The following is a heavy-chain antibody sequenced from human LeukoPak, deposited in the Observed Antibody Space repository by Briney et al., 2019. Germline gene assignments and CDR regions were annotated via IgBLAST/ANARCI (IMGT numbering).Heavy chain of an antibody. CDR3: ARGVIEMATITGTLYYFDY. CDR2: INRSGST. Sequence: PSETLSLTCAVYGGSFSGYYWSWIRQPPGKGLEWIEEINRSGSTNYNPSLKSRVTISVDTSKNQFSLKLSSVTAADTAVYYCARGVIEMATITGTLYYFDYWGQGTLVTVSS. V-gene: IGHV4-34*01. CDR1: GGSFSGYY. J-gene: IGHJ4*02. D-gene: IGHD5-24*01.